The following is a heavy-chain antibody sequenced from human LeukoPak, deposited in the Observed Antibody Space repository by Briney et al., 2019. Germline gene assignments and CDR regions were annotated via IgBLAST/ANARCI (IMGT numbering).Heavy chain of an antibody. Sequence: GGSLRLSCAASRFTFSSYAMHWVRQAPGKGLEWVAVISYDGSNKYYAESVKGRFTISRDNPKNALYLQMNSLRAEDTAVYYCARNGGYSYGYDPYYFDYWGQGTLVTVSS. J-gene: IGHJ4*02. V-gene: IGHV3-30*04. CDR2: ISYDGSNK. CDR3: ARNGGYSYGYDPYYFDY. CDR1: RFTFSSYA. D-gene: IGHD5-18*01.